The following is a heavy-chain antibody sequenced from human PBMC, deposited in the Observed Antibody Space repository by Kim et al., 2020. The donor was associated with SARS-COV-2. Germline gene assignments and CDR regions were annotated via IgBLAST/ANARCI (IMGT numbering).Heavy chain of an antibody. CDR1: GFTFSSYA. Sequence: GGSLRLSCAASGFTFSSYAMSWVRQAPGKGLEWVSAISGSGGNTYYADSVKGRFTISRDNSKNTLYLQMNSLRAEDTAVYYCAKETPRSYIVATTKGAFDIWGQGTMVTVSS. J-gene: IGHJ3*02. V-gene: IGHV3-23*01. CDR3: AKETPRSYIVATTKGAFDI. CDR2: ISGSGGNT. D-gene: IGHD5-12*01.